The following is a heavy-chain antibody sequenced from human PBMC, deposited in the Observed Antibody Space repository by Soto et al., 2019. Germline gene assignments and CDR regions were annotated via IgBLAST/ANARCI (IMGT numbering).Heavy chain of an antibody. Sequence: EVQLVESGGGLIQPGGSLRLSCAVSGFTVSNNYMSWVRQAPGKGLEGVSVIYSGGYTAYGDSVKGRFTISRDNSKNLIFLQKKSRGAADPAVFYRATHPGGGGYWGQGTLVTVSS. CDR1: GFTVSNNY. D-gene: IGHD3-10*01. CDR3: ATHPGGGGY. CDR2: IYSGGYT. V-gene: IGHV3-53*01. J-gene: IGHJ4*02.